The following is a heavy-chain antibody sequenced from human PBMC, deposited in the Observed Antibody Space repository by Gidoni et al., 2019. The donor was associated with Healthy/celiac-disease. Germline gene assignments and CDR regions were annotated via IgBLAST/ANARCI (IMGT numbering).Heavy chain of an antibody. CDR2: ISSSGSTI. CDR3: ARRYCSGGSCYRRAFDI. Sequence: EVQLVESGGGLVKPGGSLRLSCAASGFTFSSYSMNWVRQAPGKGLEWVSSISSSGSTIYYADSVKGRFTISRDNAKNSLYLQMNSLRAEDTAVYYCARRYCSGGSCYRRAFDIWGQGTMVTVSS. J-gene: IGHJ3*02. V-gene: IGHV3-21*01. D-gene: IGHD2-15*01. CDR1: GFTFSSYS.